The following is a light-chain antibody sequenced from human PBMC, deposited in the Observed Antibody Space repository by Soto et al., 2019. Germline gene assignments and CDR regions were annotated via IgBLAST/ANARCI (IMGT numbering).Light chain of an antibody. J-gene: IGKJ5*01. CDR3: QQYSSSTIT. V-gene: IGKV3-20*01. Sequence: EIVMTQSPATLSVSPGERATLSCRASQSVSSDLAWYQQKPGQAPRLLIYGASSRATGIPDRFSGSGSGTDFTLTISRLEPEDFAVYYCQQYSSSTITFGQGTRLEIK. CDR1: QSVSSD. CDR2: GAS.